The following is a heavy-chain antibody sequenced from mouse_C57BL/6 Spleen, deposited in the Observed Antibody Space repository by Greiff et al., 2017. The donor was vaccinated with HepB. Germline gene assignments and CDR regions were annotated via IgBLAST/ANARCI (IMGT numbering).Heavy chain of an antibody. J-gene: IGHJ2*01. CDR2: IYPGDGDT. CDR1: GYAFSSSW. CDR3: ARGRHYFDY. V-gene: IGHV1-82*01. Sequence: QVQLKESGPELVKPGASVKISCKASGYAFSSSWMNWVKQRPGKGLEWIGRIYPGDGDTNYNGKFKGNATLTADKSSSTAYMQLSSLTSEDSAVYFCARGRHYFDYWGQGTTLTVSS.